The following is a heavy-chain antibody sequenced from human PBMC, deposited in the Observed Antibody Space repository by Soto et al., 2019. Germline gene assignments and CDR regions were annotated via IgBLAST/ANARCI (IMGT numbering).Heavy chain of an antibody. V-gene: IGHV4-61*01. CDR2: LYYSGST. Sequence: SETLSLTCTVSGGSVSSGSYYWSWIRQPPGKGLEYIGYLYYSGSTNYNPSLKSRVTISVDTSKNQFSLKLSSVTAADTAVYYCARQVLGYCSSTSCLSYYGMDVWGQGTTVTVSS. CDR1: GGSVSSGSYY. D-gene: IGHD2-2*01. J-gene: IGHJ6*02. CDR3: ARQVLGYCSSTSCLSYYGMDV.